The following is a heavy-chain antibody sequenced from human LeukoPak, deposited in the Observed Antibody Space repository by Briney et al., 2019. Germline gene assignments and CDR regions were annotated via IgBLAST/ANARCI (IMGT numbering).Heavy chain of an antibody. CDR2: ISRSSIFI. CDR3: ARDHITGTTNWFDP. D-gene: IGHD1/OR15-1a*01. J-gene: IGHJ5*02. V-gene: IGHV3-21*01. Sequence: GGSLRLSCAAPGFSFSNYTLNWVRQAPGKGPEWISSISRSSIFIFYADSVKGRFTISRDNAKNSLYLQMNSLRVEDTAMYYCARDHITGTTNWFDPWGQGTLVTVSS. CDR1: GFSFSNYT.